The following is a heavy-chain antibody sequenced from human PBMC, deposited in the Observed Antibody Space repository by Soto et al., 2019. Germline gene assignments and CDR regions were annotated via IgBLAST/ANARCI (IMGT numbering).Heavy chain of an antibody. CDR2: IRSKANNYAT. CDR1: GFTFSGSV. D-gene: IGHD3-3*01. CDR3: TSGSGFAY. J-gene: IGHJ4*02. Sequence: EMQLVESGGGSVQPGGSLKLSCAASGFTFSGSVVYWVRQASGKGLEWVGRIRSKANNYATDYTASVTGRFAISRDDAQNTAHLQMNSLKIEDTAVYYCTSGSGFAYWGQGTLVTVSS. V-gene: IGHV3-73*02.